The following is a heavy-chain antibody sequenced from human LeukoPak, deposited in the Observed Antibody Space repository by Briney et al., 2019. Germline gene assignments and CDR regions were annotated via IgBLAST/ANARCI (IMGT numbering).Heavy chain of an antibody. CDR2: ISSSGSTI. D-gene: IGHD1-26*01. Sequence: GGSLRLSCAASGFTFSSYEMNWVRQAPGKVLEWVSYISSSGSTIYYADSVKGRFTISRDNAKNSLYLQMNSLRAEDTAVYYCARDGVGAFDYWGQGTLVTVSS. J-gene: IGHJ4*02. V-gene: IGHV3-48*03. CDR1: GFTFSSYE. CDR3: ARDGVGAFDY.